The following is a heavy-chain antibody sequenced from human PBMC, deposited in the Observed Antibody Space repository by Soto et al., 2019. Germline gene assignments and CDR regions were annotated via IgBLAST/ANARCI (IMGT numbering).Heavy chain of an antibody. Sequence: VSLTISCQGSGDFCSTYWSSWVRQEPGNGLEWLGRIDPTDSYKDYSPSFPGHVTMSVDKSIRTAYLEWSSPKASDSAMYYCARQKWAEALDIWGQGTMVTVSS. CDR1: GDFCSTYW. J-gene: IGHJ3*02. D-gene: IGHD1-26*01. CDR2: IDPTDSYK. V-gene: IGHV5-10-1*01. CDR3: ARQKWAEALDI.